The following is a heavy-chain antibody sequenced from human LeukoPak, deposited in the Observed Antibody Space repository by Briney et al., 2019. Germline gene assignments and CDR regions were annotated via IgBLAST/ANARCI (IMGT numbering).Heavy chain of an antibody. CDR2: IYTSGST. CDR1: GGSISSGSYY. CDR3: AREVLWFGEFYPEY. V-gene: IGHV4-61*02. Sequence: PPQTLSLTCTVSGGSISSGSYYWSWIRQPAGKGLVWIGRIYTSGSTNYNPSLKSRVTISVDTSKNQFSLKLSSVTAADTAVYYCAREVLWFGEFYPEYWGQGTLVTVSS. D-gene: IGHD3-10*01. J-gene: IGHJ4*02.